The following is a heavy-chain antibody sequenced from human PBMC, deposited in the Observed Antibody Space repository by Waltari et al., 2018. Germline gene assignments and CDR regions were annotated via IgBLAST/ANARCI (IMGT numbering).Heavy chain of an antibody. CDR1: GYRFTDYH. V-gene: IGHV1-2*02. CDR3: ARDPGPIVGAPDY. D-gene: IGHD1-26*01. J-gene: IGHJ4*02. CDR2: INPKNGDT. Sequence: QVQLVQSGTEVKKPGASVKVSCQASGYRFTDYHLHWVRQTPGQGLEWLGWINPKNGDTSYAQKCLGRVTMTRDTSINTVYMDLSGLRSDDTAVFYCARDPGPIVGAPDYWGQGTLVTVSS.